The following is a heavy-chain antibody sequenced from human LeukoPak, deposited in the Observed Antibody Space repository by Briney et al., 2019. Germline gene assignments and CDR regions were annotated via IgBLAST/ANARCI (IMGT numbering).Heavy chain of an antibody. CDR2: INHSGSA. CDR3: ARGQGTVTTH. J-gene: IGHJ4*02. V-gene: IGHV4-34*01. CDR1: GGSFSGYY. Sequence: SETLSLTCTVSGGSFSGYYCTWIRQPPGKGLEWIGEINHSGSANYNPSLKSRVTISLDTSKNHFSLNLSSVTAADTAVYYCARGQGTVTTHWGQGTLVTVSS. D-gene: IGHD4-17*01.